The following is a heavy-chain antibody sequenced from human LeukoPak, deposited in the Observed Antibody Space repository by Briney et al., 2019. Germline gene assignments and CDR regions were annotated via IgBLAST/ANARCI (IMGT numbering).Heavy chain of an antibody. CDR1: GGSISSYY. J-gene: IGHJ5*02. D-gene: IGHD1-1*01. V-gene: IGHV4-59*08. CDR2: IYYSGST. CDR3: ARIWKPNWFDP. Sequence: SETLSLTCTVSGGSISSYYWSWVRQPPGKGLEWIGYIYYSGSTNYNPSLKSRVTISVDTSKNQFSLKLSSVTAADTAVYYCARIWKPNWFDPWGQGTLVTVSS.